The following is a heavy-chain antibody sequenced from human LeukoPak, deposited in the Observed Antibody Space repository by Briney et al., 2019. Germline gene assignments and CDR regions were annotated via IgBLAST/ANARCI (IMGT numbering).Heavy chain of an antibody. CDR3: ARGRAAKEGEYYFDY. CDR2: INPNSGGT. J-gene: IGHJ4*02. D-gene: IGHD1-26*01. Sequence: ASVKVSCKASGYTFTGYYMHWVRQAPGQGLEWMGWINPNSGGTNYAQKFQGRVTMTRDTSISTAYMELSSLRSEDTAVYYCARGRAAKEGEYYFDYWGQGTLVTVSS. CDR1: GYTFTGYY. V-gene: IGHV1-2*02.